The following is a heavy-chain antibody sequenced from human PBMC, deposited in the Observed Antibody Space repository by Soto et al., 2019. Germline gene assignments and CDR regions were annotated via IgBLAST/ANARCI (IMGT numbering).Heavy chain of an antibody. CDR2: INPSGGST. CDR3: ARVGDSLDYYDSSGYCLDY. V-gene: IGHV1-46*01. CDR1: GYTFTSYC. J-gene: IGHJ4*02. Sequence: QVQLVQSGAEVKKPGASVKVSCKASGYTFTSYCMHWVRQAPGQGLEWMGIINPSGGSTSYAQKFQGRVTMTRDTSTSTVYMELSSLRSEDTAVYYCARVGDSLDYYDSSGYCLDYWGQGTLVTVSS. D-gene: IGHD3-22*01.